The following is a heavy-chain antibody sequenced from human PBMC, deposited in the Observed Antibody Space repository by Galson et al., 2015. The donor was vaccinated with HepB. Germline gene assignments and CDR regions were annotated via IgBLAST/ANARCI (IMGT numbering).Heavy chain of an antibody. V-gene: IGHV5-10-1*01. CDR2: IDPSDSYT. CDR3: ARRYCSGGSCNSDS. D-gene: IGHD2-15*01. J-gene: IGHJ4*02. Sequence: QSGAEVKKPGESLRISCKGSGYSFTSYWISWVRQMPGKGLEWMGRIDPSDSYTNYSPSFQGHVSISTDKSISTAYLQWGSLKASDTGMYYRARRYCSGGSCNSDSWGQGTLVTVCS. CDR1: GYSFTSYW.